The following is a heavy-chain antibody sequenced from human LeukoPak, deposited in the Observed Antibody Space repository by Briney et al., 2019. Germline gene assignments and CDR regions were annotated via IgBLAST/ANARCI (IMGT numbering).Heavy chain of an antibody. V-gene: IGHV3-30*02. CDR2: IRYDGNNK. D-gene: IGHD3-10*01. J-gene: IGHJ4*02. Sequence: GRSLRLSCAASGFTFSSYGMHWVRQAPGKGLEWVAFIRYDGNNKYYADSVKGRFTISRDNSKNTLSLQMSSLRAEDTAVYYCAKGDDGGYYKYHFDCWGQGTLVTVSS. CDR3: AKGDDGGYYKYHFDC. CDR1: GFTFSSYG.